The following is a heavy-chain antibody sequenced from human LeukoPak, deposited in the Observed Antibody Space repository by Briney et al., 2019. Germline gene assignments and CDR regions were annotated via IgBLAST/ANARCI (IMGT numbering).Heavy chain of an antibody. J-gene: IGHJ4*02. CDR1: GFTFSSYD. D-gene: IGHD3-22*01. CDR3: ASPLLYYYDSSGYRDY. Sequence: GRSLRLSCAASGFTFSSYDMHWVRQAPGKGLEWVAVISSNGGIKYYADSVKGRFTISRDNSKNTLYLQMNSLRAEDTAVYYCASPLLYYYDSSGYRDYWGQGTLVTVSS. V-gene: IGHV3-30*03. CDR2: ISSNGGIK.